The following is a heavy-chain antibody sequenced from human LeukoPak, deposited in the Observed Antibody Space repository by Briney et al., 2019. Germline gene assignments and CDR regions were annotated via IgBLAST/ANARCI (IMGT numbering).Heavy chain of an antibody. J-gene: IGHJ4*02. D-gene: IGHD2-15*01. CDR1: TFTLNNYW. CDR3: ARRAGYTGSWSAFDY. CDR2: KKQDGSEK. Sequence: PGGSLRLSCTASTFTLNNYWMSWVRQAPGKGLEWVANKKQDGSEKYYVDSVKGRFTIPRDNAKNSPYLRMNSSRAEGTAVYYCARRAGYTGSWSAFDYWGQGTLGTVSS. V-gene: IGHV3-7*05.